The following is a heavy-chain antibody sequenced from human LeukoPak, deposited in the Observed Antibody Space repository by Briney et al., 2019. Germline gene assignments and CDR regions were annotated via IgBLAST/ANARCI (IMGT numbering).Heavy chain of an antibody. CDR2: ISYDGSNK. V-gene: IGHV3-30-3*01. J-gene: IGHJ1*01. D-gene: IGHD6-13*01. CDR3: ARNNEAAGTGPLFQH. Sequence: GGSLRLSCAASGFTFSSYAMHWVRQAPGKGLEWVAVISYDGSNKYYADSVKGRFTISRDNSKNTLYLQMNSLRAEDTAVYYCARNNEAAGTGPLFQHWGQGTLVTVSS. CDR1: GFTFSSYA.